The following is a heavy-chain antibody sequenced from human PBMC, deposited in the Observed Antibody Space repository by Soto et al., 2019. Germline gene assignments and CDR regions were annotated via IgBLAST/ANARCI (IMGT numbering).Heavy chain of an antibody. D-gene: IGHD1-26*01. V-gene: IGHV1-2*04. J-gene: IGHJ4*02. CDR1: GYTVTGYY. Sequence: QVQLVQSGAEVKKPGASVKVSCKASGYTVTGYYMHWVRQAPGQGLEWMGWINPNSGGTNYAQKFQGWVTMTRDTSISTAYMGLGRLRYDGTAVYYWAGDKTSGPVGGTTTSFDYWGQGTLVTVSS. CDR2: INPNSGGT. CDR3: AGDKTSGPVGGTTTSFDY.